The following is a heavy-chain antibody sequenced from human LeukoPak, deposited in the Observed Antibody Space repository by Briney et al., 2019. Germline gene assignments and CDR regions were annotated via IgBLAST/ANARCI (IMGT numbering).Heavy chain of an antibody. CDR3: ARGFTIFGFDASYYFDY. Sequence: SETLSLTCTVSGGSISSYYWSWIRQPAGKGLEWIGRIYTSGSTNYNPSLKSRVTMSVDTSKNQFSLKLTSVTAADTAVYYCARGFTIFGFDASYYFDYWGQGTLATVSS. J-gene: IGHJ4*02. CDR1: GGSISSYY. D-gene: IGHD3-3*01. CDR2: IYTSGST. V-gene: IGHV4-4*07.